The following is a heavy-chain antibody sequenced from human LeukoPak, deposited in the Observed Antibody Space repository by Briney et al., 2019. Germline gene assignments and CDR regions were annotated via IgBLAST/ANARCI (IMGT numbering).Heavy chain of an antibody. J-gene: IGHJ4*02. CDR2: ISGSGGST. CDR1: GFTFSSYA. V-gene: IGHV3-23*01. D-gene: IGHD3-22*01. Sequence: GGSLRLSCAASGFTFSSYAMSWVRQAPGKGLEWVSAISGSGGSTYYADSVKGRFTIARDNSKNTLYLQVNSLRAEDTAIYYCAKNYDSSGYYFFDFDFWGQGTLVTVSS. CDR3: AKNYDSSGYYFFDFDF.